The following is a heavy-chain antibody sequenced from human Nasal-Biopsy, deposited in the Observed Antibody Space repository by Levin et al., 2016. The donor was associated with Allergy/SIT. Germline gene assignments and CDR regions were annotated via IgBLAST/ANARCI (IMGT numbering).Heavy chain of an antibody. CDR2: IYPRDSDT. V-gene: IGHV5-51*01. J-gene: IGHJ3*02. CDR1: GYNFITYW. CDR3: ARQGAGSGGGPTLRNGFDI. Sequence: GESLKISCQGSGYNFITYWIAWVRQMPGKGLEYMGIIYPRDSDTRYSPSFQGRVTISVDKSVNTAYLQWSSLKASDSAMFYCARQGAGSGGGPTLRNGFDIWGQGTFVTVSS. D-gene: IGHD3-10*01.